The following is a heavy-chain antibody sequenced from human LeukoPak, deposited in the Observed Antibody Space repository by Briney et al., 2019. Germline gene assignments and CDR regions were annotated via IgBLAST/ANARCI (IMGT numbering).Heavy chain of an antibody. Sequence: GGSLRLSCAASGFTLPSYGINWVRQAPGKGLEWLSYISSSSSVMYYAGSVRGRFTISRDNAKNSLYLQMNNLRHEDTAVYYCARGVEGSSYYDSSGKGNALDIWGQGTMVTVSS. J-gene: IGHJ3*02. CDR3: ARGVEGSSYYDSSGKGNALDI. CDR1: GFTLPSYG. CDR2: ISSSSSVM. V-gene: IGHV3-48*02. D-gene: IGHD3-22*01.